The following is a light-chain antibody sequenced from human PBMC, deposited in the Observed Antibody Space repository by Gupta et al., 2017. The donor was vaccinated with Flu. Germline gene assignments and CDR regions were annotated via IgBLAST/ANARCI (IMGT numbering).Light chain of an antibody. CDR3: GTSDSTMTVWV. CDR2: ANN. J-gene: IGLJ2*01. Sequence: KVTMSCAGSSSNIGNKYLSWYQQLPGKAHKLLIFANNKRPSGIPDRFVGSKSGNSATLSTTGLQAGEEADEYCGTSDSTMTVWVFGGGTTLTVL. V-gene: IGLV1-51*01. CDR1: SSNIGNKY.